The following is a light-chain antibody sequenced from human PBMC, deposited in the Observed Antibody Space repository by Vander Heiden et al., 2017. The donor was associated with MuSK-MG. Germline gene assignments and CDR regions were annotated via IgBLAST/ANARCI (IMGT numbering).Light chain of an antibody. CDR2: QDS. CDR3: QAWYSSSVV. J-gene: IGLJ2*01. V-gene: IGLV3-1*01. CDR1: KLADKY. Sequence: SSDRPQPHSVSLSPVQTSIITCYGDKLADKYACVYQQEPVQFPVLVIYQDSKRPSGIPERFSGSNSGNTATRTICGTKALDEAEYYCQAWYSSSVVFGGGTKLTVL.